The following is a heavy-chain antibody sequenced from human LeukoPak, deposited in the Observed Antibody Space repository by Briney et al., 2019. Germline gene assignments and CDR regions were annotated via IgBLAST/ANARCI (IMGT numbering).Heavy chain of an antibody. Sequence: GLEWIGYIYYSRSTNYNPSLKSRVTISVDTSKNQFSLKLSSVTAADTAVYYCARDRGGSLDYWGQGTLVTVSS. D-gene: IGHD3-10*01. CDR3: ARDRGGSLDY. J-gene: IGHJ4*02. V-gene: IGHV4-59*01. CDR2: IYYSRST.